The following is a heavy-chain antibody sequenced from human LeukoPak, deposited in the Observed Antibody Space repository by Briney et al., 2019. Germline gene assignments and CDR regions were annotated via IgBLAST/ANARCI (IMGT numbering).Heavy chain of an antibody. CDR2: ITSSSSTI. CDR3: ARASGGSGRSYYFDY. D-gene: IGHD3-10*01. Sequence: GGSLRLSCTASGFTFSSYSMNWVRQAPGKGLVWISYITSSSSTIYYADSVKGRFTISRDNAKNSLYLQMNSLRAEDTAVYYCARASGGSGRSYYFDYWGQGTLVTVSS. V-gene: IGHV3-48*04. CDR1: GFTFSSYS. J-gene: IGHJ4*02.